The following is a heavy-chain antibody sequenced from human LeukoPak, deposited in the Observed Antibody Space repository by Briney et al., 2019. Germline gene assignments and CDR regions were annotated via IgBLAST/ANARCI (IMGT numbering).Heavy chain of an antibody. CDR2: IYYSGST. CDR1: GASISSGDYY. J-gene: IGHJ6*02. V-gene: IGHV4-30-4*02. CDR3: ARESVGYYDFWSGYPAYGMDV. Sequence: SETLSLTCTVSGASISSGDYYWSWIRQAPGKGLEWIGYIYYSGSTSYNPSLKSRVIISVDTSKNQFSLKLSSVTAADTAVYYCARESVGYYDFWSGYPAYGMDVWGQGTTVTVSS. D-gene: IGHD3-3*01.